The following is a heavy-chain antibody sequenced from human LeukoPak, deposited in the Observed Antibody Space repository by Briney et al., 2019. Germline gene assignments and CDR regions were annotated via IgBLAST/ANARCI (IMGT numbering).Heavy chain of an antibody. Sequence: GGSLRLSCVASGFNFSKNDMHWVRQTTERGLEWVSAIGVGGDTYYADPVKGRFTISRDNGKNSLYLQMNSLRVEDTAVYYCARSGTGIAAADTNWFDPWGQGTLVTVSS. CDR1: GFNFSKND. CDR3: ARSGTGIAAADTNWFDP. J-gene: IGHJ5*02. V-gene: IGHV3-13*01. D-gene: IGHD6-13*01. CDR2: IGVGGDT.